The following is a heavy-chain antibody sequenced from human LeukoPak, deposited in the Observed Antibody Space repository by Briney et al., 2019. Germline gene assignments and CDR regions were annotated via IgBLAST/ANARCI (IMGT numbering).Heavy chain of an antibody. CDR2: IYYSGST. J-gene: IGHJ4*02. V-gene: IGHV4-39*07. CDR3: AREFMTTVTYYFDY. CDR1: AGSISSSSYY. D-gene: IGHD4-11*01. Sequence: SETLSLTCTVSAGSISSSSYYWGWIRQPPGKGLEWIGSIYYSGSTYYNPSLKSRVTISVDTSKNQFSLKLSSVTAADTAVYYCAREFMTTVTYYFDYWGQGTLVTVSS.